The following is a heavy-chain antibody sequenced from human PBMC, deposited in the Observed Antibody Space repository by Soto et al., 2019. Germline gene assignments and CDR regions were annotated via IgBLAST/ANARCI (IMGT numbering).Heavy chain of an antibody. CDR1: GGTFSSYA. D-gene: IGHD2-21*02. CDR3: ARDRVPPHIVVVTYAFDI. Sequence: QVQLVQSGAEVKKPGSSVKVSCKASGGTFSSYAISWVRQAPGQGLEWMGGIIPIFGTANYAQKFQGRVTITADESTNTAYMELSSLRSEDTAVYYCARDRVPPHIVVVTYAFDIWGQGTMVTVSS. V-gene: IGHV1-69*01. CDR2: IIPIFGTA. J-gene: IGHJ3*02.